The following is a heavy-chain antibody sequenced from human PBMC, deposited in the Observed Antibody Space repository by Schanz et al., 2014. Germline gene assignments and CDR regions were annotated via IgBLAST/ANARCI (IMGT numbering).Heavy chain of an antibody. V-gene: IGHV1-18*01. CDR3: AKVDRTRYYAMDV. CDR2: ISAFDDKT. D-gene: IGHD3-9*01. CDR1: GYSFTTYG. Sequence: QVQLVQSAPEVKKPGASVKVSCKASGYSFTTYGLNWVRQAPGQGPEWMGWISAFDDKTDYAQNFQGRLIMTTDTSTTTVYMELRGLRSDDTAVYYCAKVDRTRYYAMDVWGQGTMVTVSS. J-gene: IGHJ3*01.